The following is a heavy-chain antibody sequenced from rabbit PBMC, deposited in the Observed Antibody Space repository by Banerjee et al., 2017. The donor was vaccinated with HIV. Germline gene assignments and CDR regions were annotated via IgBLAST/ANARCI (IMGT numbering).Heavy chain of an antibody. D-gene: IGHD4-1*01. Sequence: QEQLEESGGGLVKPEGSLTLTCTASGFSFSNKYVMSWVRQAPGKGLEWIACIDTGSSGNTYYASWAKGRFTISETSWTTVTLQMTSLTAADTASYFCARDLAGVIGWNFGLWGPGTLVTVS. CDR1: GFSFSNKYV. J-gene: IGHJ4*01. CDR2: IDTGSSGNT. CDR3: ARDLAGVIGWNFGL. V-gene: IGHV1S45*01.